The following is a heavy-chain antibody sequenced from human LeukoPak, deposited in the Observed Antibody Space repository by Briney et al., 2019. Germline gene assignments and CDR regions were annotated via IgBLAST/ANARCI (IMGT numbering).Heavy chain of an antibody. D-gene: IGHD3-10*01. Sequence: GGSLRLSCAASGFIFSNFGMHWVRQAPGKGLEWVALVSYDGSNKDYADSVKGRFTISRDNSKNTVYLQINSLRAEDTAVYYCAREMGSVYFDYWGQGTLVTVSS. V-gene: IGHV3-33*01. CDR3: AREMGSVYFDY. CDR1: GFIFSNFG. J-gene: IGHJ4*02. CDR2: VSYDGSNK.